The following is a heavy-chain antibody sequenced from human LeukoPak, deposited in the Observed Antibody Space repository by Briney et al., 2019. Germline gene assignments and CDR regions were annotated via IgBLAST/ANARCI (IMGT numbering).Heavy chain of an antibody. CDR3: AKAGYCSSTSCYRNHGMDV. J-gene: IGHJ6*02. CDR2: ISSSGGST. D-gene: IGHD2-2*02. V-gene: IGHV3-23*01. Sequence: GGSLRLSCAASGFTFSSYAMSWVRQAPGKGLEWASAISSSGGSTYYADSVKGRFTISRDNSKNTLYLQMNSLRAEDTAVYYCAKAGYCSSTSCYRNHGMDVWGQGTTVTVFS. CDR1: GFTFSSYA.